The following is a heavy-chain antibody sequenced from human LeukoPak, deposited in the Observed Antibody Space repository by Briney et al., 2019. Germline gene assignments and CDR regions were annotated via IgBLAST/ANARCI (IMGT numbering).Heavy chain of an antibody. D-gene: IGHD5-18*01. CDR1: GYTFSSYG. J-gene: IGHJ5*02. CDR3: ARGSGEQLWLQGWFDP. Sequence: GASVKVSCKASGYTFSSYGISWVRQAPGQGLEWMGWISGYNGDTKYAQKLQGRVTMTTDTSTSTVYMDLRSLISDDTAVYYCARGSGEQLWLQGWFDPWGQGTLVTVSS. V-gene: IGHV1-18*01. CDR2: ISGYNGDT.